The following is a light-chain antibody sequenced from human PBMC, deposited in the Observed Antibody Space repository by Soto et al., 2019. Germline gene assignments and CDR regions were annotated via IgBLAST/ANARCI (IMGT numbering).Light chain of an antibody. V-gene: IGKV3-11*01. CDR2: DTS. Sequence: EIVLTQSPATLSLSPGERATLSCRASQSVGTYLAWYQQRPGQAPRLLIYDTSNRATGVPARFSGSGSGTYFTLTINSLEPEDFAVYYCQQRSNWLTFGGGTKVEIK. J-gene: IGKJ4*01. CDR3: QQRSNWLT. CDR1: QSVGTY.